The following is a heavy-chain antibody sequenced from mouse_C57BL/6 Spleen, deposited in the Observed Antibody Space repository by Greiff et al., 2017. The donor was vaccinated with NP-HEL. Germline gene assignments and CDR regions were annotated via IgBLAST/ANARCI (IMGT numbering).Heavy chain of an antibody. CDR1: GYAFSSSW. Sequence: QVQLQQSGPELVKPGASVKISCKASGYAFSSSWMNWVKQRPGKGLEWIGRIYPGDGDTNYNGKFKGKATLTADKSSSTAYMQLSSLTSEDSAVYFCARAEYGYDWFAYWGQGTLVTVSA. CDR3: ARAEYGYDWFAY. J-gene: IGHJ3*01. CDR2: IYPGDGDT. V-gene: IGHV1-82*01. D-gene: IGHD2-2*01.